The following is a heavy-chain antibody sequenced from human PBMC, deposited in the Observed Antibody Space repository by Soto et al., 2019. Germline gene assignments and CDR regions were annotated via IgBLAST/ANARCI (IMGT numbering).Heavy chain of an antibody. CDR1: GYTFTSYD. V-gene: IGHV1-8*01. CDR3: EITADYDIFTGYPPRDAFDI. J-gene: IGHJ3*02. Sequence: QVQLVQSGAEVKKPGASVKVSCKASGYTFTSYDINWVRQATGQGLEWMGWMNPNSGNTGYAQKFQGRITITRNTSISTAYMELSRMRSEDTAVYYCEITADYDIFTGYPPRDAFDICGQGTMVTVSS. CDR2: MNPNSGNT. D-gene: IGHD3-9*01.